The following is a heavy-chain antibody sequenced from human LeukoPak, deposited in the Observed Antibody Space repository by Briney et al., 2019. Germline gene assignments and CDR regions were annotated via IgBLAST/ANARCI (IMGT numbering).Heavy chain of an antibody. D-gene: IGHD6-13*01. CDR2: IYYSGST. V-gene: IGHV4-59*01. Sequence: SETLSLTCTVSGGSISSYYWSWIRQPPGKGLKWIGYIYYSGSTSYNPSLKSRVTISVDTSKNQFSLKLSSVTAADTAVYYCARDMAAAGSFDYWGQGTLVTVSS. CDR1: GGSISSYY. CDR3: ARDMAAAGSFDY. J-gene: IGHJ4*02.